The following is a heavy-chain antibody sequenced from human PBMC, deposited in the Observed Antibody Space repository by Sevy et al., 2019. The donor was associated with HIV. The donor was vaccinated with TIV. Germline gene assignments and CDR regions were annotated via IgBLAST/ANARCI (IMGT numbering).Heavy chain of an antibody. D-gene: IGHD6-6*01. CDR1: GFNFSSYA. Sequence: GGSLRLSCAASGFNFSSYAMHWVRQPPGKGLEWVAVIWDDGTNKYYADSVKGRFTISRENSANMLYLQMNFLRVDETAMYYCARDRQSGSSSSDYWGQGILVTVSS. J-gene: IGHJ4*02. CDR3: ARDRQSGSSSSDY. CDR2: IWDDGTNK. V-gene: IGHV3-33*01.